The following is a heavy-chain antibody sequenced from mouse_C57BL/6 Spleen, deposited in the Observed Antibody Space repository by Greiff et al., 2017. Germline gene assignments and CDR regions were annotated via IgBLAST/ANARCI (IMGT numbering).Heavy chain of an antibody. CDR2: INPNNGGT. D-gene: IGHD2-1*01. CDR3: ARGVYGNYVGWFAY. V-gene: IGHV1-26*01. Sequence: EVQLQQSGPELVKPGASVKISCKASGYTFTDYYMNWVKQSHGKSLEWIGDINPNNGGTSYNQKFKGKATLTVDKSSSTAYMELRSLTSEDSAVYYCARGVYGNYVGWFAYWGQGTLVTVSA. J-gene: IGHJ3*01. CDR1: GYTFTDYY.